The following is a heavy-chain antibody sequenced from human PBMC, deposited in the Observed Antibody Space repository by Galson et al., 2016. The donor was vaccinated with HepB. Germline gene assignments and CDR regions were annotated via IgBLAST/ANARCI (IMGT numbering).Heavy chain of an antibody. CDR2: MYSGGSP. J-gene: IGHJ6*02. CDR1: GFTVSSNY. D-gene: IGHD3-3*01. Sequence: SLRLSCAASGFTVSSNYMSWVRQAPGKGLEWVSIMYSGGSPFYADSVQGRFTISRDTSRNTLYLQMNSLRAEDTAVYYCTRDRGFWSGYSGASYRYGMDVWGQGTTVTVSS. V-gene: IGHV3-53*01. CDR3: TRDRGFWSGYSGASYRYGMDV.